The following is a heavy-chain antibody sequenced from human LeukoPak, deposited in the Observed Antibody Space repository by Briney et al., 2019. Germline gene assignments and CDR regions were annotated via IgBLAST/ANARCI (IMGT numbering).Heavy chain of an antibody. CDR1: GFTFSSYG. D-gene: IGHD3-3*01. CDR2: ISYDGSTK. Sequence: GGSLRLSCAASGFTFSSYGMQWVRQAPGKGLEWVAIISYDGSTKYYGDSVRGRFTISRDNSKSTVYLQMNSLRADDTAVYYCARDRDLGVVTPWCDYWGQGILVTVSS. V-gene: IGHV3-30*03. CDR3: ARDRDLGVVTPWCDY. J-gene: IGHJ4*02.